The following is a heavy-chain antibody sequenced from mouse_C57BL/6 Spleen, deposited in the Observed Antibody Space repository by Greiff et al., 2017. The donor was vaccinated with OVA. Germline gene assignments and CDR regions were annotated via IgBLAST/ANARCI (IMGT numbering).Heavy chain of an antibody. V-gene: IGHV1-15*01. Sequence: QVQLQQSGAELVRPGASVTLSCKASGYTFTDYEMHWVKQTPVHGLEWIGAIDPETGGTAYNQKFKGKAILTADKSSSTAYMELRSLTSEDSAVYYCTRYDYDPYYCDYWGQGTTLTVSS. CDR2: IDPETGGT. CDR1: GYTFTDYE. J-gene: IGHJ2*01. CDR3: TRYDYDPYYCDY. D-gene: IGHD2-4*01.